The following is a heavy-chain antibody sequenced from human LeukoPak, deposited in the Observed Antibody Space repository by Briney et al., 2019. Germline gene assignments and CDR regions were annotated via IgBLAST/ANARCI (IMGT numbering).Heavy chain of an antibody. CDR3: ARAAPCHIVVVTASVAGWFDP. D-gene: IGHD2-21*02. V-gene: IGHV4-31*03. J-gene: IGHJ5*02. CDR2: IYYSGST. CDR1: GGSISSGGYY. Sequence: SETLSLTCTVCGGSISSGGYYWSWIRQHPGKGLKWMGYIYYSGSTYYNPSLKSRVIISVDTSKNQFSLKLSSVTAADTAVYYCARAAPCHIVVVTASVAGWFDPWGQGTLVTVSS.